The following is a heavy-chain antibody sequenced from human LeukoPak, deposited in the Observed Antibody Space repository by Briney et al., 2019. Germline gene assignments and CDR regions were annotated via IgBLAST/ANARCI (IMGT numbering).Heavy chain of an antibody. CDR1: RGSITSSSHY. J-gene: IGHJ5*02. D-gene: IGHD3-3*01. CDR3: ARSYFTVFGVYNWFDP. CDR2: IYYSGTT. V-gene: IGHV4-39*01. Sequence: PSETLSLTCTVSRGSITSSSHYWVWIRQPPGKGLEWIGTIYYSGTTYYNPSLKSRVIISVDTSKNQFSLRLTFVTAADTAMYYCARSYFTVFGVYNWFDPWGQGALVTVSS.